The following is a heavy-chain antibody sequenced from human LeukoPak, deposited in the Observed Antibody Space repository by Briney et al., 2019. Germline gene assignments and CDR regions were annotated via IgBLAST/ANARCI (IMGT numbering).Heavy chain of an antibody. Sequence: SETLSLTCTVSGGSISSGSYYWGWIRQPAGKGLEWIGRIYTSGSTNYNPSLKGRVTISVDTSKNQFSLKLSSVTAADTAVYYCARDGSAAGYSSRGDYSYMDVWGKGTTVTISS. CDR2: IYTSGST. D-gene: IGHD6-13*01. V-gene: IGHV4-61*02. CDR1: GGSISSGSYY. J-gene: IGHJ6*03. CDR3: ARDGSAAGYSSRGDYSYMDV.